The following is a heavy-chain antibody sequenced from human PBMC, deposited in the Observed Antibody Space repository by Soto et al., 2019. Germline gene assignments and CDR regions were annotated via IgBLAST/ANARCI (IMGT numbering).Heavy chain of an antibody. V-gene: IGHV4-34*01. CDR3: ARVGYSGYRKPNGAFDI. D-gene: IGHD5-12*01. CDR2: INHSGST. J-gene: IGHJ3*02. Sequence: SETLSLTCAVYGGSFSGYYWSWIRQPPGKGLEWIGEINHSGSTNYNPSLKSRVTISVDTSKNQFSLKLSSVTAADTAVYYCARVGYSGYRKPNGAFDIWGQGTMVTVSS. CDR1: GGSFSGYY.